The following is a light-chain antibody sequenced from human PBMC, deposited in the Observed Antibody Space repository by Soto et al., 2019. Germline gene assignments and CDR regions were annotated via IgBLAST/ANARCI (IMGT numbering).Light chain of an antibody. J-gene: IGLJ1*01. Sequence: QPVLTQPASVSGSPGQSITFSCTGTSSDVGSYDYVSWHQQHPGKAPKLIIYDVNNRPSGVPSRFCGSKSGNTASLTISGLQTEDEADYYCCAYSTSGTHVFGTGTKVTVL. CDR1: SSDVGSYDY. V-gene: IGLV2-14*03. CDR2: DVN. CDR3: CAYSTSGTHV.